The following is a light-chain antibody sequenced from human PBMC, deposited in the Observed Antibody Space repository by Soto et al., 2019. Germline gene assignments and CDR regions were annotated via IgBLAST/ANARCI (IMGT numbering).Light chain of an antibody. Sequence: AIRMTQSPSSLSASTGDRVTITCRASQGISSYLAWYQQKPGKAPKLLIYAASTLQSGVPSGFSGSGSGTDFTLTISCLQSEDFATYYCQQYDSYWTFGQGTKVDIK. V-gene: IGKV1-8*01. CDR1: QGISSY. CDR2: AAS. J-gene: IGKJ1*01. CDR3: QQYDSYWT.